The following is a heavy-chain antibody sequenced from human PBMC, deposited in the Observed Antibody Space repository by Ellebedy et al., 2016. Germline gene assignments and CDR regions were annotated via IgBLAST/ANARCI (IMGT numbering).Heavy chain of an antibody. V-gene: IGHV3-30*18. D-gene: IGHD4-17*01. CDR2: ISYDGSNK. CDR3: AKDFDYGDYSMDV. Sequence: GESLKISXAASGFTFSTYGMHWVRQAPGKGLEWVTFISYDGSNKYYADSVKGRFTISRDSSKNTLYLQMNSLRDEDTAEYYCAKDFDYGDYSMDVWGKGTTVTVSS. J-gene: IGHJ6*04. CDR1: GFTFSTYG.